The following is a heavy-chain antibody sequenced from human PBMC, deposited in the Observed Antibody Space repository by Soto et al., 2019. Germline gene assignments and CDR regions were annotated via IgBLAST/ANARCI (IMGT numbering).Heavy chain of an antibody. V-gene: IGHV1-2*02. D-gene: IGHD3-3*01. CDR2: INPNTGGT. CDR3: ARALIRFLDWIPENYYYGMDV. Sequence: QVQLVQSGAEVKKPGASMKVSCKPSGPTFTAYYIHWVRQAPGQGLEWMGWINPNTGGTKYAQSFQGRVTMTRDTSSTTVYMELSRLRSDDTAVYYCARALIRFLDWIPENYYYGMDVWGQGTTVTVSS. CDR1: GPTFTAYY. J-gene: IGHJ6*02.